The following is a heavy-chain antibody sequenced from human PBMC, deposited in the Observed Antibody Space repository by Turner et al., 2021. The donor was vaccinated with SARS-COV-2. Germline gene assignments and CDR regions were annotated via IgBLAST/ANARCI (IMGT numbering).Heavy chain of an antibody. CDR1: GGSISSSSYY. D-gene: IGHD5-18*01. Sequence: QLQLQESGPGLVKPSETLSLTCTVSGGSISSSSYYWGWIRQPPGKGLEWIGNIYESGIAYYNPSLKSRVTISVDPSKNQFSLKLTSVTAADTAVYYCARLMDTAMDYYGTDVWGQGTTVTVSS. CDR3: ARLMDTAMDYYGTDV. CDR2: IYESGIA. V-gene: IGHV4-39*01. J-gene: IGHJ6*02.